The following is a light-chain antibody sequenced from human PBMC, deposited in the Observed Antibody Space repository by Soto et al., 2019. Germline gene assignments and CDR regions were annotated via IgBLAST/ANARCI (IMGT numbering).Light chain of an antibody. J-gene: IGKJ1*01. CDR2: KAS. V-gene: IGKV1-5*03. CDR1: QDIINW. Sequence: DIQMTQSPSTLSASVGDSVTITCRASQDIINWLAWYQQKPGKAPKLLIFKASRLESGVPSRFSGGGSGTEFTLTISSQQPNDFPTYYCQRYYSYWTFGQGNKVEIK. CDR3: QRYYSYWT.